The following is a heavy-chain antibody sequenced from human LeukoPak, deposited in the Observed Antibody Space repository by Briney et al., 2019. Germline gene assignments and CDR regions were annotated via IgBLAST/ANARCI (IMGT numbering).Heavy chain of an antibody. D-gene: IGHD6-19*01. CDR3: ARQWLVHYYFDY. Sequence: GGSLRLSCAASGFTFSSDAMGWVRQAPGKGLEWVSTISRNGGTTYYSDSVKGRFTISRDNSKNTLFLQMNSLRAEDTAVYYCARQWLVHYYFDYWGQGTLVTVSS. V-gene: IGHV3-23*01. J-gene: IGHJ4*02. CDR2: ISRNGGTT. CDR1: GFTFSSDA.